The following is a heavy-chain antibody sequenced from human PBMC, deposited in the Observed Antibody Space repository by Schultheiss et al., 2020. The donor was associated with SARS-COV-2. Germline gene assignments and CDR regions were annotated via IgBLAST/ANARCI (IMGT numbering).Heavy chain of an antibody. V-gene: IGHV4-59*12. CDR1: GGSFSGYY. CDR3: ARVVDTAMVTGGIFDY. D-gene: IGHD5-18*01. CDR2: IYYSGST. J-gene: IGHJ4*02. Sequence: SETLSLTCAVYGGSFSGYYWSWIRQPPGKGLEWIGYIYYSGSTNYNPSLKSRVTISVDTSKNQFSLKLSSVTAADTAVYYCARVVDTAMVTGGIFDYWGQGTLVTVSS.